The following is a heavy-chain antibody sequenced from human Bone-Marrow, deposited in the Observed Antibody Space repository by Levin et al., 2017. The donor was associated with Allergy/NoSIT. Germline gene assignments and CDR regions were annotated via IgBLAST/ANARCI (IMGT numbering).Heavy chain of an antibody. CDR3: AKDRRRYTYGLDL. D-gene: IGHD5-18*01. J-gene: IGHJ4*02. V-gene: IGHV3-30*18. CDR1: GFTFSNYG. Sequence: LSLTCAASGFTFSNYGMHWVRQAPGKGLEWVAVISFDGRNQYYADSFKGRFTISRDNSKNTVYLQVDSLRVGDTGLYYCAKDRRRYTYGLDLWGQGTLVTVSS. CDR2: ISFDGRNQ.